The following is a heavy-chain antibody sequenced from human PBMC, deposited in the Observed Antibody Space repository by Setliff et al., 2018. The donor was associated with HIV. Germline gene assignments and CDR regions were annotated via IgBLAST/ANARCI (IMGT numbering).Heavy chain of an antibody. J-gene: IGHJ4*02. CDR3: ARWHPPYGFWEEDY. CDR2: IYYSGST. CDR1: GGSFSGYY. D-gene: IGHD3-10*01. V-gene: IGHV4-34*01. Sequence: SETLSLTCAVYGGSFSGYYWSWIRQSPGKGLEWIGNIYYSGSTYYNPSLKTRVTISVDGSKNQFSLKLKSVTAADTAVYYCARWHPPYGFWEEDYWGQGTLVTVSS.